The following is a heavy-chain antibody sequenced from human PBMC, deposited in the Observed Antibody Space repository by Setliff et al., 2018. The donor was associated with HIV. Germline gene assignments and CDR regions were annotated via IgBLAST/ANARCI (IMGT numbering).Heavy chain of an antibody. CDR3: ATYGYSSGWSWTNYYMDV. V-gene: IGHV3-48*03. Sequence: GGSLRLSCAASGFTFSSYEMNWVRQAPGKGLEWVSYISSSGSTIYYADSVKGRFTISRDNAKNSLYLQMNSLRAEDTAVYYCATYGYSSGWSWTNYYMDVWGKGTTVTVSS. CDR2: ISSSGSTI. CDR1: GFTFSSYE. J-gene: IGHJ6*03. D-gene: IGHD6-19*01.